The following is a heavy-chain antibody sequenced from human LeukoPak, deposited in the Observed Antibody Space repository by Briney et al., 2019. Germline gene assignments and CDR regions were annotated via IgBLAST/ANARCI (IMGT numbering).Heavy chain of an antibody. CDR1: GFTFSSYS. Sequence: GGSLRLSCAASGFTFSSYSMTWVRQAPGKGLEWVSYISSSSSTIYYADSVKGRFTISRDNAKNSLYLQMNSLRDEDTAVYYCARRYCGGDCYPDYWGQGTLVTVSS. D-gene: IGHD2-21*02. CDR2: ISSSSSTI. CDR3: ARRYCGGDCYPDY. J-gene: IGHJ4*02. V-gene: IGHV3-48*02.